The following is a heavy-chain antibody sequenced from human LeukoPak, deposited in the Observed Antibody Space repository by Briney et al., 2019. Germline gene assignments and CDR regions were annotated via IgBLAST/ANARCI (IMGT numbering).Heavy chain of an antibody. Sequence: ASVKVSCKTSGYTFTGYYMHWVRQAPGQGLEWMGWINPNSGGTNFAQKFQGRVTMTRDTSISTAYMELNRLRSDDTAVYYCAKADFGVIIGTLDYWGQGTLITVSS. CDR3: AKADFGVIIGTLDY. J-gene: IGHJ4*02. V-gene: IGHV1-2*02. CDR2: INPNSGGT. CDR1: GYTFTGYY. D-gene: IGHD3-3*01.